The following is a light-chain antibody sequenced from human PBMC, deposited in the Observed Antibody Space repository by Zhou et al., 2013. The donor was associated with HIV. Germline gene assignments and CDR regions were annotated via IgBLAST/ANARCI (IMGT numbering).Light chain of an antibody. CDR3: QQYNTWPST. J-gene: IGKJ2*01. CDR1: QSVGNS. V-gene: IGKV3-15*01. Sequence: EKVMTQSPASLSVSPGERATLSCRASQSVGNSLAWYQQKVGQAPRLLIYGVSTRATDIPARFSGSGSGTEFTLTISSLQSEDFAVFYCQQYNTWPSTFGLGDQPGDQT. CDR2: GVS.